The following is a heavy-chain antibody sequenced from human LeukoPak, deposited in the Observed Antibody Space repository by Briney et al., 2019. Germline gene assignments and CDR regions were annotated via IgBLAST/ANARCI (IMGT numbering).Heavy chain of an antibody. CDR1: GYTFTGYY. D-gene: IGHD6-13*01. Sequence: ASVKVSCKASGYTFTGYYMHWVRQAPGQGLEWMGWINPNSGGTNYAQKFQGGVTMTRDTSISTAYMELSRLRSDDTAVYYCARDAIIAAAGNWFDPWGQGTLVTVSS. CDR3: ARDAIIAAAGNWFDP. CDR2: INPNSGGT. V-gene: IGHV1-2*02. J-gene: IGHJ5*02.